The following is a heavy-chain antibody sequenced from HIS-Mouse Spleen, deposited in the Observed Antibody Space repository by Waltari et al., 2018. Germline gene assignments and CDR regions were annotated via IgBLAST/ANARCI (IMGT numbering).Heavy chain of an antibody. J-gene: IGHJ4*02. CDR1: GGSFSGYY. V-gene: IGHV4-34*01. Sequence: QVQLQQWGAGLLKPSETLSLTCAVYGGSFSGYYWSWIRQPPGKGLEWIGEINHSGSTNYNPSLKSRVTISVYTSKNQFSLKLSSVTAADTAVYYCARGRDSGSYYFDYWGQGTLVTVSS. D-gene: IGHD1-26*01. CDR2: INHSGST. CDR3: ARGRDSGSYYFDY.